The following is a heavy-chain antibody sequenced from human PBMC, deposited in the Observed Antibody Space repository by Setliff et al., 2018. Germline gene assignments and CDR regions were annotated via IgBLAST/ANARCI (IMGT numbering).Heavy chain of an antibody. D-gene: IGHD3-3*01. J-gene: IGHJ4*02. CDR1: GFSLSTSGVG. V-gene: IGHV2-5*02. CDR2: IYWDDDK. CDR3: ARCITIFGVVIPNAFDY. Sequence: LVNPTQTLTLTCTFSGFSLSTSGVGVGWIRQPPGKALEWLALIYWDDDKRYSPSLKSRLTITKDTSKNQVVLTMTNMDPVDTATYYCARCITIFGVVIPNAFDYWGQGTLVTV.